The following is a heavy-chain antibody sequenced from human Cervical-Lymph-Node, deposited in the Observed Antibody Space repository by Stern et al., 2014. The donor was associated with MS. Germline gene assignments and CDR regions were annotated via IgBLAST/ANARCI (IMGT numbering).Heavy chain of an antibody. CDR3: ALLSYNSGPES. CDR2: IIPILETA. J-gene: IGHJ4*02. V-gene: IGHV1-69*01. CDR1: GGNFSVLS. Sequence: VQLVESGAEVKKPGSSVKVSCQASGGNFSVLSISWVRQAPGQRLEWMGGIIPILETATYAPKFQGRVTITADRSTSPVAMDMTSLRGEDTAVLYCALLSYNSGPESGGQGTLVTVSS. D-gene: IGHD1-1*01.